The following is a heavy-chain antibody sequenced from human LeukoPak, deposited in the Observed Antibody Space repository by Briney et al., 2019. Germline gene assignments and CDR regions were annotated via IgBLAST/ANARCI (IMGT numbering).Heavy chain of an antibody. Sequence: PRGSLRPSCAASGFSFSRDWMHWVRQAPGKGLVWVSRIESDGTTTTYADSVKGRFTISRDNAKNTLYLQMNSLRAEDTAVYYCTRGHSSGHSSGDYWGEATPATVSS. D-gene: IGHD3-22*01. CDR2: IESDGTTT. V-gene: IGHV3-74*01. J-gene: IGHJ4*02. CDR1: GFSFSRDW. CDR3: TRGHSSGHSSGDY.